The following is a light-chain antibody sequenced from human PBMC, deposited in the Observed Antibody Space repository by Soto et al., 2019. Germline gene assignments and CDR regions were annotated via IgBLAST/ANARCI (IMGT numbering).Light chain of an antibody. J-gene: IGKJ1*01. CDR1: QNISSW. V-gene: IGKV1-5*03. Sequence: DIQMTQSPSTLSASIGDRVTITCRASQNISSWLSWYQQKPGKAPKLLIYKASSLQSGVPSRFSGSGSGTDFTLTISRLDPEDFAVYYCQQYGSSFWTFGQGTKVDIK. CDR3: QQYGSSFWT. CDR2: KAS.